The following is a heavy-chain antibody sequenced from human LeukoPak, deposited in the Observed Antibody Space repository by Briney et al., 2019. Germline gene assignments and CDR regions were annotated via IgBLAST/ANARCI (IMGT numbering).Heavy chain of an antibody. CDR2: IYPGDSDT. CDR1: GYTFTSYY. CDR3: ARLYSSTWQADY. V-gene: IGHV5-51*01. J-gene: IGHJ4*02. Sequence: GESLKISCWGSGYTFTSYYIGWVRQMPGKGLEWMGIIYPGDSDTRYSPSFQGQVTFSADKSISTAYLQWSSLEASDTAMYYCARLYSSTWQADYWGQGALVTVSS. D-gene: IGHD6-13*01.